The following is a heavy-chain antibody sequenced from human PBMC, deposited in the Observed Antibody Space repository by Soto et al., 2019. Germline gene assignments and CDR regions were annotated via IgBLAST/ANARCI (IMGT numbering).Heavy chain of an antibody. Sequence: GGSQRVSCAASGFSFSEYGIRWVLKVTGKGLEWVAFISYDGSNEYYGDSVKGRFTISRDNSKNTLYLQMNSLGAEDSAVYYCARDRSAYTISGVIDYWGQGTLVTVSS. J-gene: IGHJ4*02. D-gene: IGHD3-3*01. V-gene: IGHV3-30*03. CDR2: ISYDGSNE. CDR3: ARDRSAYTISGVIDY. CDR1: GFSFSEYG.